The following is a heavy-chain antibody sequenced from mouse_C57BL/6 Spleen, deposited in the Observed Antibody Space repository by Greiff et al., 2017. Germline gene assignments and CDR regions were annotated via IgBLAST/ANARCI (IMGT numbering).Heavy chain of an antibody. CDR2: INYDGSST. J-gene: IGHJ1*03. D-gene: IGHD1-1*01. V-gene: IGHV5-16*01. Sequence: EVHLVESEGGLVQPGSSMKLSCTASGFTFSDYYMAWVRQVPEKGLEWVANINYDGSSTYYLDSLKSRFIISRDNAKNILYLQMSSLKSEDTATYYCARGSDNYYGSSYGYFDVWGTGTTVTVSS. CDR3: ARGSDNYYGSSYGYFDV. CDR1: GFTFSDYY.